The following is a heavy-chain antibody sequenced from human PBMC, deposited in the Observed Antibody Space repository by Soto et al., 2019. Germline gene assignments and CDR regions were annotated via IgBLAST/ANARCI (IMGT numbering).Heavy chain of an antibody. Sequence: QITLKESGPTLVKPTQTLTLTCTFSGFSLSTSGVGVGWIRQPPEKALEWLALIYWDDDKRYSPSLKSRLTITKDTSKTQVVLTMTHVDPVDTATYYCAHTRYYSSRWYTLDCDYWGQGTLVSVSS. CDR1: GFSLSTSGVG. D-gene: IGHD6-13*01. CDR2: IYWDDDK. J-gene: IGHJ4*02. V-gene: IGHV2-5*02. CDR3: AHTRYYSSRWYTLDCDY.